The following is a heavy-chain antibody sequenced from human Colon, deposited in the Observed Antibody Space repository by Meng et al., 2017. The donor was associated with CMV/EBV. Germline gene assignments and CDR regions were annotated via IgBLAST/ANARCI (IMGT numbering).Heavy chain of an antibody. CDR3: ALRLAAAGKGFDP. J-gene: IGHJ5*02. D-gene: IGHD6-13*01. CDR2: IYSDGTSA. Sequence: GGSLRLSCEASGVTFDTYWMHWVRQSPGKGLVWVSGIYSDGTSASYADSVRGRFTISRDNAKDTLYLQMNSLRSEDAGVYYCALRLAAAGKGFDPWGQGTLVTVSS. V-gene: IGHV3-74*01. CDR1: GVTFDTYW.